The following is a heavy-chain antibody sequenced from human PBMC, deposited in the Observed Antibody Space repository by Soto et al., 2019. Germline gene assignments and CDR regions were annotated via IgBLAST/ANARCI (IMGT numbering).Heavy chain of an antibody. D-gene: IGHD3-3*01. CDR2: INPNSGGT. J-gene: IGHJ6*02. CDR1: GYTFTGYY. Sequence: ASVKVSCKASGYTFTGYYMHWVRQALGQGLEWMGWINPNSGGTNYAQKFQGRVTMTRDTSISTAYMELSRLRSDDTAVYYCASPSALQYYDFWSGPNPLRNYYYGMDVWGQGTTVTVSS. CDR3: ASPSALQYYDFWSGPNPLRNYYYGMDV. V-gene: IGHV1-2*02.